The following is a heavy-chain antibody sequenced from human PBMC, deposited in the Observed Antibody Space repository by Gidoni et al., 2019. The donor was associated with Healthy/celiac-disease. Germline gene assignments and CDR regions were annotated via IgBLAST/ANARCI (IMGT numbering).Heavy chain of an antibody. Sequence: QVQLQESGPGLVKPSQTLSLTCTVSGGPISSGSYYWSWIRQPAGKGLEWIGRIYTSGSTNYNPSLKSRVTISVDTSKNQFSLKLSSVTAADTAVYYCARAIAVAGWGYFDYWGQGTLVTVSS. V-gene: IGHV4-61*02. J-gene: IGHJ4*02. CDR2: IYTSGST. D-gene: IGHD6-19*01. CDR1: GGPISSGSYY. CDR3: ARAIAVAGWGYFDY.